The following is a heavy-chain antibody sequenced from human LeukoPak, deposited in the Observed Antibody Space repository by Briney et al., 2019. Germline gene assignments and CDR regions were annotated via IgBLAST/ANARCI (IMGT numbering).Heavy chain of an antibody. J-gene: IGHJ4*02. CDR2: IRSKTDGGTT. D-gene: IGHD5-24*01. CDR1: GFAFSSYW. V-gene: IGHV3-15*07. Sequence: GGSLRLSCAASGFAFSSYWMNWVRQAPGKGLEWVGRIRSKTDGGTTDDAAPVKGRFTISRDDSKNTVYLQMNSLKTEDTAVYYCTTDLFGSGWLHDWGQGTLVTVSS. CDR3: TTDLFGSGWLHD.